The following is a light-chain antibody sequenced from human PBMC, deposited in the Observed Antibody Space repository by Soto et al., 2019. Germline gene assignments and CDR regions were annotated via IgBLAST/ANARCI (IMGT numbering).Light chain of an antibody. V-gene: IGLV2-11*01. CDR3: CSYAGSYTYV. Sequence: SALTQPRSLSGSPGQSVTISCTGTSSDVGGYNYVSWYQQHPGKAPKLMIYDVSKRPSGVPDRFSGSKSGNTASLTISGLQAEDEADYYCCSYAGSYTYVFGTETKVTVL. J-gene: IGLJ1*01. CDR1: SSDVGGYNY. CDR2: DVS.